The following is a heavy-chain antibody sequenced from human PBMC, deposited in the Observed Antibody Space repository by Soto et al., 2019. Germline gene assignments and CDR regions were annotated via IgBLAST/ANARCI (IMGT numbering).Heavy chain of an antibody. V-gene: IGHV3-30*18. CDR1: GFSFSDYG. Sequence: SGGSLRLSCATSGFSFSDYGMHWVRQAPGKGLEWVAVISHYETKKYFEDSVKGRFTISRDNSKNTVYLQLNSLRPEDTAVYYCAKDWVGGSNRYQLDKWGQGTLVTVSS. D-gene: IGHD1-26*01. CDR2: ISHYETKK. J-gene: IGHJ4*02. CDR3: AKDWVGGSNRYQLDK.